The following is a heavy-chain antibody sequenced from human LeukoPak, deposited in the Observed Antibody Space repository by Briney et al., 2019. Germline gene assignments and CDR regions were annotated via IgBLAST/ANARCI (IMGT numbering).Heavy chain of an antibody. CDR3: AKDPIMMIVAKGRYSDY. Sequence: GGSLRLSCAASGFTFSSYAMSWVRQAPGKGLEWVSAISGSGGSTYYADSVKGRFTISRDNSKNTLYLQMNSLRAEDTAVYYCAKDPIMMIVAKGRYSDYWGQGTLVTVSS. CDR2: ISGSGGST. D-gene: IGHD3-22*01. CDR1: GFTFSSYA. V-gene: IGHV3-23*01. J-gene: IGHJ4*02.